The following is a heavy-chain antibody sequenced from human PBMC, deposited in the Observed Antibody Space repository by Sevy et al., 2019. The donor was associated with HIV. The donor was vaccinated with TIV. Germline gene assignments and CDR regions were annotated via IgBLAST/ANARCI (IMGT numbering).Heavy chain of an antibody. J-gene: IGHJ4*02. CDR1: GFTFSSYG. Sequence: GGSLRLSCAASGFTFSSYGMHWVRQSPGKGLEWVAVIWYDGSNNYYADSVKGRFTISRDNSKNTLYLQMNSLRGEETAVYYCARDGLSSGWLFDSWGQGTLVTVSS. CDR2: IWYDGSNN. V-gene: IGHV3-33*01. CDR3: ARDGLSSGWLFDS. D-gene: IGHD6-19*01.